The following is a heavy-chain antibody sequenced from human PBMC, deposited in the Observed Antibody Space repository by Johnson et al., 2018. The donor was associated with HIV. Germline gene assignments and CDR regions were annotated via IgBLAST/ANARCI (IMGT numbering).Heavy chain of an antibody. Sequence: VQLVESGGGLVQPGRSLRLSCAASGFTFSSYWMHWVRQVPGKGLVWVSGINSDGSDTRYADSVKGRFTISRDNAKTTLYLQMNSLRAEDTAVYYCARKVNAFDIWGQGTVVTVSS. CDR1: GFTFSSYW. D-gene: IGHD3-22*01. J-gene: IGHJ3*02. CDR3: ARKVNAFDI. CDR2: INSDGSDT. V-gene: IGHV3-74*02.